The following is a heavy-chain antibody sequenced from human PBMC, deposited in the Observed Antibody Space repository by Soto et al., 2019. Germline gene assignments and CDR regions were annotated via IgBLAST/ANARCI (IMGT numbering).Heavy chain of an antibody. CDR3: ARHYSAMDV. CDR1: GFTVSSDS. Sequence: EVQLVETGGDLIQSGGSLRLSCAASGFTVSSDSMTWVRQAPGKGLEWISIIYSDNNTDYADSVKGRFSISRDTSKNILYLQMNSLRAEDTAEYYCARHYSAMDVWGQGTTVTVSS. CDR2: IYSDNNT. V-gene: IGHV3-53*02. J-gene: IGHJ6*02.